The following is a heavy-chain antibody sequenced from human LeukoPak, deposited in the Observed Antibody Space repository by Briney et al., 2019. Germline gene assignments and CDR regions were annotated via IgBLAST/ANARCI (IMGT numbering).Heavy chain of an antibody. Sequence: GGSLRLSCAASGFTVSSNYMSWVRQAPGKGLEWVSVIYSGGSTYYADSVKGRFTISRDNSKNTLYLQMNSLRAEDTAVYYCARFKVTHYFDYWGQGTLVTVSS. CDR1: GFTVSSNY. CDR3: ARFKVTHYFDY. V-gene: IGHV3-53*01. J-gene: IGHJ4*02. D-gene: IGHD2-21*02. CDR2: IYSGGST.